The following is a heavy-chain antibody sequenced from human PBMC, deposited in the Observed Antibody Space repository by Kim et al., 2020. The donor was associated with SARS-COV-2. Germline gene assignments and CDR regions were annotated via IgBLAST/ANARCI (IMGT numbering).Heavy chain of an antibody. D-gene: IGHD3-9*01. V-gene: IGHV3-23*01. CDR3: ANSLTQDSFDY. CDR1: GFTFSSYA. Sequence: GGSLRLSCAASGFTFSSYAMRWVRQAPGKGLEWVSAITDSGGRKYYADSVKGRFTISRDNSKNTLYLQMNSLRAEDTAVYYCANSLTQDSFDYWGQGTLVTVSS. CDR2: ITDSGGRK. J-gene: IGHJ4*02.